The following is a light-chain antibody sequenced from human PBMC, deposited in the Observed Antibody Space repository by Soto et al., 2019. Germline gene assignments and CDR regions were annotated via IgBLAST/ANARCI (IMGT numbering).Light chain of an antibody. J-gene: IGLJ7*01. CDR3: AAWDDSLNGAV. V-gene: IGLV1-44*01. CDR1: SSNIGSNS. CDR2: SNN. Sequence: QSVLTRPPSASGTPGQRVAISCSGSSSNIGSNSVNWFQQLPGTAPKLIIYSNNQRPSGVPDRISGSKSGTSASLAISGLQSEDEADYYCAAWDDSLNGAVFGGGTQLTVL.